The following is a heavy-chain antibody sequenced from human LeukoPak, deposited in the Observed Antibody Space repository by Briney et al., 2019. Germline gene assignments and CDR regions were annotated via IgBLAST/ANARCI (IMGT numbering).Heavy chain of an antibody. D-gene: IGHD1-1*01. V-gene: IGHV3-33*08. CDR3: ARIGGTGYFDY. CDR1: GFTISSYG. Sequence: PGRSLRLSCAASGFTISSYGMHWVRQAPSKGLEWVAFIWYDGSNKYYADSVKGRFTISRDNSKNTLYLQMNSLRDDDTAVYYCARIGGTGYFDYWGQGTLVTVSS. CDR2: IWYDGSNK. J-gene: IGHJ4*02.